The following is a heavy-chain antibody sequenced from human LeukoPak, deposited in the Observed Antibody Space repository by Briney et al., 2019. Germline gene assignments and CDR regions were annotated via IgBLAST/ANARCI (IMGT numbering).Heavy chain of an antibody. CDR3: ARDRADYGDYIGGGYYSYYMEV. J-gene: IGHJ6*03. D-gene: IGHD4-17*01. V-gene: IGHV1-2*02. Sequence: ASVKVSCKASGYTFTGYYMHWVRQAPGQGLEWMGWINPNSGGTNYAQKFQGRVTMTRDTSISTAYMELSRLRSDDTAVYYCARDRADYGDYIGGGYYSYYMEVWGKGTRSPSP. CDR1: GYTFTGYY. CDR2: INPNSGGT.